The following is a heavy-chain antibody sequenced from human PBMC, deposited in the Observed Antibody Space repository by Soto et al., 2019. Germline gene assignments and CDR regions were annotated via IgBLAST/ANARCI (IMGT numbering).Heavy chain of an antibody. CDR3: ASSVGGRGGYYYYGMDG. CDR2: IYYSGST. V-gene: IGHV4-39*01. D-gene: IGHD2-15*01. J-gene: IGHJ6*02. Sequence: SETLSLTCTVSGGSISSSSYYWGWIRQPPGKGLEWIGSIYYSGSTYYNPSLKSRVTISVDTSKNQFSLKLSSVTAADTAVYYCASSVGGRGGYYYYGMDGWGQGTTVTVS. CDR1: GGSISSSSYY.